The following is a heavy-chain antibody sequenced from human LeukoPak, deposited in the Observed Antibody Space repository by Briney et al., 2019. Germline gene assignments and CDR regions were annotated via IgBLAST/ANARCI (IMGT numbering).Heavy chain of an antibody. D-gene: IGHD1-26*01. V-gene: IGHV3-74*01. CDR2: LSPDGSST. CDR3: MRMRREATGLPDL. Sequence: GGSLRLSCAASGFTFSSYWLQWVRQAPGKGLVWVSRLSPDGSSTTSADSVKGRFTISTDNAQNTLYLQIWSVRAQDTRVYYCMRMRREATGLPDLWGGGTLVSVSS. J-gene: IGHJ5*02. CDR1: GFTFSSYW.